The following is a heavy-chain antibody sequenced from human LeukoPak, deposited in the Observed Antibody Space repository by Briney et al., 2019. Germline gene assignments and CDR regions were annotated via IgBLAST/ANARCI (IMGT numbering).Heavy chain of an antibody. CDR1: GFTFSSYA. D-gene: IGHD3-10*01. Sequence: GGSLRLSCAASGFTFSSYAMHWVRQAPGKGLEWVAVISYDGSNKYYADSVKGRFTISRDNSKNTLYLQMNSLRAEDTAVYYCARDLPGGMVRGVPDYWGQGTLVTVPS. J-gene: IGHJ4*02. CDR3: ARDLPGGMVRGVPDY. V-gene: IGHV3-30-3*01. CDR2: ISYDGSNK.